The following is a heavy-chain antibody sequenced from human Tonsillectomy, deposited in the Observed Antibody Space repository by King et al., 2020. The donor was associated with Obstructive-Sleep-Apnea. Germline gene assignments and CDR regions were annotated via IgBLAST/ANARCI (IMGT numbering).Heavy chain of an antibody. J-gene: IGHJ5*02. CDR3: DGSYGSGTLTNWFDP. D-gene: IGHD3-10*01. CDR1: GFTFRDYA. CDR2: VRSKPYGETT. V-gene: IGHV3-49*03. Sequence: VQLVESGGGLVQPGRSLRLSCIGSGFTFRDYAISWFRQAPGKGLEGVGFVRSKPYGETTDYATSVKGRFVISRDDSKSIAYLQMDSLKTEDTALYSRDGSYGSGTLTNWFDPWGQGTLVTVS.